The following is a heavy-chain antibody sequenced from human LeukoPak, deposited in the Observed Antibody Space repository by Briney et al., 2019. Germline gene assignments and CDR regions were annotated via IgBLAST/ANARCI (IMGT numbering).Heavy chain of an antibody. CDR1: GFTFSSYS. Sequence: PGGSLRLSCAASGFTFSSYSMNWVRQAAGKGLEWVSSISSSSSYIYYADSVKGRFTISRDNAKNSLYLQMNSLRAEDTAVYYCARDLCGGDCYPTFDYWGQGTLVTVSS. CDR2: ISSSSSYI. J-gene: IGHJ4*02. D-gene: IGHD2-21*02. CDR3: ARDLCGGDCYPTFDY. V-gene: IGHV3-21*01.